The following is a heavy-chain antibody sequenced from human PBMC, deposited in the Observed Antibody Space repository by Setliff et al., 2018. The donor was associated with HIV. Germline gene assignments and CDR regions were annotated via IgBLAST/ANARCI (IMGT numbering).Heavy chain of an antibody. Sequence: ASVKVSCKASGYTFTSYGISWVRQAPGQGLEWMGWISAYNGNTNYAQKLQGRVTMTTDTSTSTAYMELRSLRSDDTAVYYCARVPSQGPYYYDSSGYSPFDYWGQGTLVTVSS. CDR2: ISAYNGNT. D-gene: IGHD3-22*01. CDR3: ARVPSQGPYYYDSSGYSPFDY. CDR1: GYTFTSYG. V-gene: IGHV1-18*01. J-gene: IGHJ4*02.